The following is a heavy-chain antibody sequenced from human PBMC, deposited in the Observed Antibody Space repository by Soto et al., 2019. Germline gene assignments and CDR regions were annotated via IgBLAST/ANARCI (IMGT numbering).Heavy chain of an antibody. V-gene: IGHV2-5*01. CDR1: GFSLSTSGVG. D-gene: IGHD6-13*01. CDR2: IYWNDDK. Sequence: QITLKESGPTLVKPTQTLTLTCTFSGFSLSTSGVGVGWIRQPPGKALEWLALIYWNDDKRYSPSLKSRLTIAKDTSKTQVVLTMTNMDPVDTATYYCAHAHSSRWYDWFDSWGQGTLVTVSS. J-gene: IGHJ5*01. CDR3: AHAHSSRWYDWFDS.